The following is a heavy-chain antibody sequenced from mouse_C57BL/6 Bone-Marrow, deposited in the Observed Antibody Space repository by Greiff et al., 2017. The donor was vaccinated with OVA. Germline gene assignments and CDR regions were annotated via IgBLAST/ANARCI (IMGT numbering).Heavy chain of an antibody. Sequence: EVQLQQSGPVLVKPGASVKMSCKASGYTFTDYYMNWVKQSHGKSLEWIGVINPYNGGTSYNQKFKGKTTLTVDKSSSTAYMELNSLTSEDSAVYYCARRDGYYVVYWGQGTTLTVSS. J-gene: IGHJ2*01. V-gene: IGHV1-19*01. CDR2: INPYNGGT. D-gene: IGHD2-3*01. CDR3: ARRDGYYVVY. CDR1: GYTFTDYY.